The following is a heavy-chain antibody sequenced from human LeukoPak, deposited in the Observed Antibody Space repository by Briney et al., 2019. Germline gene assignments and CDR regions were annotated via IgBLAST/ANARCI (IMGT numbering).Heavy chain of an antibody. V-gene: IGHV3-23*01. J-gene: IGHJ4*02. Sequence: AGGSLRLSCAASGFIVSSKYMSWVRQAPGKGLEWVSAISGSGGSTYYADSVKGRFTISRDNSKNTLYLQMNSLRAEDTAVYYCAKDLGYSGYDYSPFDYWGQGTLVTVSS. CDR2: ISGSGGST. CDR1: GFIVSSKY. D-gene: IGHD5-12*01. CDR3: AKDLGYSGYDYSPFDY.